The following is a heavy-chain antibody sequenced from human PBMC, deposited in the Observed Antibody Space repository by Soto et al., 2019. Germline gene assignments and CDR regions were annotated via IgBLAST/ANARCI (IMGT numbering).Heavy chain of an antibody. CDR1: GLTFSNYW. D-gene: IGHD2-2*01. CDR2: INQDGSES. CDR3: ARPARECSSPGCAN. J-gene: IGHJ4*02. Sequence: EVQLVESGGGLVQPGGSLRLSCVVSGLTFSNYWMSWVRQAPGKGLEWVAHINQDGSESYYVDSVKGRFTISRDNAKNSLYLQMTSLRAEDTAVYYCARPARECSSPGCANWGQGTLVTVSS. V-gene: IGHV3-7*01.